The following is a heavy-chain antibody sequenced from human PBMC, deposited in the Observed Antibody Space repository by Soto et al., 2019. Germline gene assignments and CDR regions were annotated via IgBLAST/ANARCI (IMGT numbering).Heavy chain of an antibody. V-gene: IGHV4-31*03. CDR3: ATNGGYYDSSGPKYFQH. D-gene: IGHD3-22*01. CDR2: IYYSGNT. CDR1: GGSIRSGGYY. Sequence: TSETLSLTCTVSGGSIRSGGYYWGWIRQPPGKGLEWIGFIYYSGNTYYNPSLKSRLTMSVDTSKNQFSLRLSSVTAADTAVYYCATNGGYYDSSGPKYFQHWGQGTLVTVSS. J-gene: IGHJ1*01.